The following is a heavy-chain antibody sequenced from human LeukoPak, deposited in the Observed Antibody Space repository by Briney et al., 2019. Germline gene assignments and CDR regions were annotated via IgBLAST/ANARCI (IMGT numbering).Heavy chain of an antibody. V-gene: IGHV4-38-2*02. CDR3: ARGPIAAAGLGPNGHAFDI. CDR1: GYSICSGYY. J-gene: IGHJ3*02. D-gene: IGHD6-13*01. Sequence: SETLSLTCTVSGYSICSGYYWGWIRQPPGKGLEWIGSIYHSGSTYYNPSLKSRATISVDTSKNQFSLKLSSVTAADTAVYYCARGPIAAAGLGPNGHAFDIWGQGTMVTVSS. CDR2: IYHSGST.